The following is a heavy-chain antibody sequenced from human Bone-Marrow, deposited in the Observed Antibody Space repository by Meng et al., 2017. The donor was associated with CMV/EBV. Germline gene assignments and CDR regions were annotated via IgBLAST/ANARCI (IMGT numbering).Heavy chain of an antibody. CDR1: GYTFTGYY. CDR2: IYPNSGGT. Sequence: ASVKVSCKASGYTFTGYYMHWVRQAPGQGLEWMGWIYPNSGGTNYAQKFQGRVTMTRDTSISTAYMELSRLRSEDTAVYYCARGLLLYASLWGQGAPVTVSS. J-gene: IGHJ4*02. CDR3: ARGLLLYASL. V-gene: IGHV1-2*02. D-gene: IGHD2-2*02.